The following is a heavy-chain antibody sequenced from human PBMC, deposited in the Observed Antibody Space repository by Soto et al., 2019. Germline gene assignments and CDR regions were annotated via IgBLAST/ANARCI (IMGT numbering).Heavy chain of an antibody. V-gene: IGHV4-39*01. CDR3: ARRERYYGSPGWFDP. J-gene: IGHJ5*02. CDR2: VYYNENT. Sequence: PSETLSLTCSVSGGSISSFTYYWGWIRQPPGKGLEWIGTVYYNENTYYNPSLKSRVTITVDTAKNPFSLNLRSVTAADTAMYFCARRERYYGSPGWFDPWGQATLGTAS. D-gene: IGHD3-10*01. CDR1: GGSISSFTYY.